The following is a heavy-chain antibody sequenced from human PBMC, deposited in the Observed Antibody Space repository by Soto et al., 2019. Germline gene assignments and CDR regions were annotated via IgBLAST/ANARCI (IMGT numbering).Heavy chain of an antibody. CDR1: GFSLGPYG. D-gene: IGHD1-1*01. CDR3: ARWNGFGDS. V-gene: IGHV3-23*01. CDR2: FSGGSGAI. Sequence: QLLQSGGGLVQPGWSLRLSCAVSGFSLGPYGVTWVRQTPEKGLEWVTGFSGGSGAIFYADSVRGRFTISRDSSTAYLQMNNLRPEDTAVYFCARWNGFGDSWGQGSLVTVSS. J-gene: IGHJ4*02.